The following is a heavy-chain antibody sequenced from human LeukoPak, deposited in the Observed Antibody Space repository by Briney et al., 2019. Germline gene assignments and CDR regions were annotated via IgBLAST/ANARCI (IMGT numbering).Heavy chain of an antibody. J-gene: IGHJ4*02. D-gene: IGHD1-26*01. V-gene: IGHV3-9*01. CDR1: GFTFDDYA. CDR3: AKLPPSGSPPDVDY. Sequence: GGSLRLSCEASGFTFDDYAMHWVRQVPGKGLEWVSGITWNSGSIDYADSVKGRFTISRDNAKNSLYLQMNSLRVEDTAVFYCAKLPPSGSPPDVDYWGQGTLVTVSS. CDR2: ITWNSGSI.